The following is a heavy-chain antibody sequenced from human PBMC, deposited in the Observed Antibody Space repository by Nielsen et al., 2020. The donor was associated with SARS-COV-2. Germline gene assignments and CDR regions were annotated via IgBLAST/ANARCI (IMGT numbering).Heavy chain of an antibody. Sequence: GESLKISCAASGFTFRNYDMHWVRQATGNGLEWVSSIDSSGYTYYSGSVKGRFTVSRENAKNSLYLQMNSLRAEDTAVYYCARDLRLGDYDDYWGQGTLVTVSS. CDR3: ARDLRLGDYDDY. D-gene: IGHD3-16*01. J-gene: IGHJ4*02. V-gene: IGHV3-13*04. CDR1: GFTFRNYD. CDR2: IDSSGYT.